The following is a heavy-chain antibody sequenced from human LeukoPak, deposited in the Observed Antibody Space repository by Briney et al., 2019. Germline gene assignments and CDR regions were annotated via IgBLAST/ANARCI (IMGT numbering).Heavy chain of an antibody. Sequence: XMXXVXQXXXXXXXWXGXXNPIGRITSYAQKFHGRVTMTRDKSTRTVYMEVSSLRSEDTAVYYCATGIGSYYDSSAIGDYWGQGTLVTVSS. V-gene: IGHV1-46*01. D-gene: IGHD3-22*01. J-gene: IGHJ4*02. CDR3: ATGIGSYYDSSAIGDY. CDR1: X. CDR2: XNPIGRIT.